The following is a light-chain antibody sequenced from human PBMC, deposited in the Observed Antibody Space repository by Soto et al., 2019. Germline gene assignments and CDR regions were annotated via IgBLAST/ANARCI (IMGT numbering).Light chain of an antibody. Sequence: QSALTQPASVSGSPGQSITISCTGTRSDVGGYNYVSWYQQHPGKAPKLLIYDVTNRPPGVSDDRFSGSKSGNTASLTISGLQAEDEADYYCRSYTSRVVFGGGIKLTVL. J-gene: IGLJ3*02. CDR2: DVT. V-gene: IGLV2-14*03. CDR3: RSYTSRVV. CDR1: RSDVGGYNY.